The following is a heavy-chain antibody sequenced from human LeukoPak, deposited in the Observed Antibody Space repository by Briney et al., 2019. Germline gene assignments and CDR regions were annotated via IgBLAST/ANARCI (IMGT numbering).Heavy chain of an antibody. CDR1: GFTFSSYA. CDR3: AKDLRIIIVSGAFDI. J-gene: IGHJ3*02. Sequence: GGSLRLSCAASGFTFSSYAMSWVRQAPGKGLEWVAAISGRGGSTYYADSVKGRFTISRDNSKNTLYLQMDSRRAEDTAVYYCAKDLRIIIVSGAFDIWGQGTMVTVSS. V-gene: IGHV3-23*01. CDR2: ISGRGGST. D-gene: IGHD3-22*01.